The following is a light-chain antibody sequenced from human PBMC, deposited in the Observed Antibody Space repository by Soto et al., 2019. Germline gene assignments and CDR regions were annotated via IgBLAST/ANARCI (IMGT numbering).Light chain of an antibody. CDR2: WAS. CDR3: QQYYGIPYT. J-gene: IGKJ2*01. CDR1: QSVFYSSNNKNY. Sequence: DIVMTQSPDSLAVSLGERATINCKSSQSVFYSSNNKNYLAWYQQQPGQPPKLLIYWASTRESGVPDRFSGSGSGTDFTLTISSLQAEDVAVYYCQQYYGIPYTFGQGTKLEIK. V-gene: IGKV4-1*01.